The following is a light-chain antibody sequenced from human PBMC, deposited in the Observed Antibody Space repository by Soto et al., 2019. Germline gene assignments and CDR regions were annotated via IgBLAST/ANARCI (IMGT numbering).Light chain of an antibody. CDR1: SSDVGGYNY. Sequence: QSALTQPASVSGSPGQSITISCTGTSSDVGGYNYVSWYQQHPGKAPKLMIYEVSNRPPGVSNRFSGSKSGNTASLTISGLQAEDEDDYYCSSYTSSSTVVFGGGTQLTVL. J-gene: IGLJ2*01. CDR3: SSYTSSSTVV. V-gene: IGLV2-14*01. CDR2: EVS.